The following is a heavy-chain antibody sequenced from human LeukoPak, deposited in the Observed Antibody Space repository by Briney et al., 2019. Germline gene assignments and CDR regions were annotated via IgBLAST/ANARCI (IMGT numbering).Heavy chain of an antibody. D-gene: IGHD4-23*01. Sequence: GGSLRLSCAASGFTLDDYAMHWVRQAPGKGLEWVSGISWNSGSIGYADSVKGRFTISRDNAKNSLYLQMNSLRAEDMALYYCAKDRYGGNSGLLDYWGQGTLVTVSS. V-gene: IGHV3-9*03. J-gene: IGHJ4*02. CDR3: AKDRYGGNSGLLDY. CDR1: GFTLDDYA. CDR2: ISWNSGSI.